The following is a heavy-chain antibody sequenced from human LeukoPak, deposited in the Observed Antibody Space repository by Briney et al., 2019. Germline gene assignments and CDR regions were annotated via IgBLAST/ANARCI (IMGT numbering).Heavy chain of an antibody. CDR1: GGSISSSSYY. CDR2: IYYSGGT. J-gene: IGHJ3*02. CDR3: ARHRAYGSGSYRAFDI. Sequence: SETLSLTCTVSGGSISSSSYYWAWIRQPPGKGLEWIGSIYYSGGTYYNPSLESRVTISVDTSKNLFSLRPRSVTAADTAVYYCARHRAYGSGSYRAFDIWGQGTMVTVSS. V-gene: IGHV4-39*01. D-gene: IGHD3-10*01.